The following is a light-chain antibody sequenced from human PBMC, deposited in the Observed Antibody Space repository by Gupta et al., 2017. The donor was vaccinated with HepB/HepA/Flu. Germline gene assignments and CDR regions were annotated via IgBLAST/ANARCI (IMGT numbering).Light chain of an antibody. CDR3: SSYAGSNNLV. Sequence: QSALTQPPSASGSPGQSVTISCTGTSSDVGRYNYVSWYRHHPGKAPKLMIYEVTQRPAGVPDRFSGSKSGNTASLTVSGLQAEDEADYYCSSYAGSNNLVFGGGTKLTVL. CDR2: EVT. V-gene: IGLV2-8*01. J-gene: IGLJ2*01. CDR1: SSDVGRYNY.